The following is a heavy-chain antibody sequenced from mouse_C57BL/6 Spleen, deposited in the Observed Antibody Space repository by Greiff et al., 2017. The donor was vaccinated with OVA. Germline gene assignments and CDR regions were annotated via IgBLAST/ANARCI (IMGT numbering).Heavy chain of an antibody. CDR3: ARGRLRLYAMDY. D-gene: IGHD2-4*01. CDR1: GYAFSSYW. Sequence: VKLQQSGAELVKPGASVKISCKASGYAFSSYWMNWVKQRPGKGLEWIGQIYPGDGDTNYNGKFKGKATLTADKSSSTAYMQLSSLTSEDSAVYFCARGRLRLYAMDYWGQGTSVTVSS. CDR2: IYPGDGDT. J-gene: IGHJ4*01. V-gene: IGHV1-80*01.